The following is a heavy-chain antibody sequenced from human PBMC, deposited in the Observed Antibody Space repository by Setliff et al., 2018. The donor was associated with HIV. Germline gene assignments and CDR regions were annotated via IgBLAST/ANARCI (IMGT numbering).Heavy chain of an antibody. CDR2: IYARGGT. V-gene: IGHV4-4*07. D-gene: IGHD4-17*01. Sequence: SETLSLTCSVSGGSISSYYWSWIRQPAGKGLEWIGRIYARGGTNYNPSLESRVTMSVDTSMNQFSLKLTSGTAADTAVYYCVGDETTVTFDYWGQGTLVTVSS. CDR1: GGSISSYY. CDR3: VGDETTVTFDY. J-gene: IGHJ4*02.